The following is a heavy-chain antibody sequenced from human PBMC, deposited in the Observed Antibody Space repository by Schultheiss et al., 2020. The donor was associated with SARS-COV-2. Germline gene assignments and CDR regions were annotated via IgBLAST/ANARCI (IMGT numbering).Heavy chain of an antibody. J-gene: IGHJ3*02. CDR1: GFTVSSNY. Sequence: GGSLRLSCAASGFTVSSNYMSWVRQAPGKGLEWVSYISSGGSYIYYADSVKGRFTISRDNAKNTLYLEMNGLRAEDTAVYYCSRNFDYGDNDAFDIWGQGTMVTVSS. V-gene: IGHV3-21*05. CDR2: ISSGGSYI. D-gene: IGHD4-17*01. CDR3: SRNFDYGDNDAFDI.